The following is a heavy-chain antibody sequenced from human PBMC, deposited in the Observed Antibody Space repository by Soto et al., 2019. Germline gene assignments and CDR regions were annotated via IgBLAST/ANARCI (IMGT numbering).Heavy chain of an antibody. CDR2: IYHTGNS. Sequence: SETLSLTCTVSGGSISTYYWNWLRQPPGKGLECIAYIYHTGNSYYNPSLKSRVTISIDTSKNQFSLKLSSVTAADTAVYYCARRENCITTSCYYYFDYWGQGTLVTVSS. V-gene: IGHV4-4*08. CDR1: GGSISTYY. CDR3: ARRENCITTSCYYYFDY. J-gene: IGHJ4*02. D-gene: IGHD2-2*01.